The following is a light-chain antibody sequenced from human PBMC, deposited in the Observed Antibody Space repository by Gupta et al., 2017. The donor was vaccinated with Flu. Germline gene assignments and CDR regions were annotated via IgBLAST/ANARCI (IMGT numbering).Light chain of an antibody. V-gene: IGKV3D-15*01. CDR3: QQHNNWPPYS. CDR2: AAS. CDR1: QSISSN. Sequence: EIVMRQSPATLSVSPGERATPSCRASQSISSNLAWYQQKPGQAPRLLIYAASIRATGIPARFSGSGSGTEFTLTIISVQSEDFAVYYCQQHNNWPPYSFGQGTKLEIK. J-gene: IGKJ2*03.